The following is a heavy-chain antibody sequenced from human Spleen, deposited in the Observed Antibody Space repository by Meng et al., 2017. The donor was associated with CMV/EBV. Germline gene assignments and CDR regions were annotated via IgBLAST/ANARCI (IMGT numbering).Heavy chain of an antibody. J-gene: IGHJ4*02. CDR3: ARAERGRFDY. CDR1: EDTVSSNTVS. V-gene: IGHV6-1*01. Sequence: ISEDTVSSNTVSWHWIRQSPSRGLDWLGRTYYRSKWYSEYGASVRSRITIKPDTSKNQFSLQLNSMTPEDTAVYYCARAERGRFDYWGQGSLVTVSS. CDR2: TYYRSKWYS. D-gene: IGHD1-1*01.